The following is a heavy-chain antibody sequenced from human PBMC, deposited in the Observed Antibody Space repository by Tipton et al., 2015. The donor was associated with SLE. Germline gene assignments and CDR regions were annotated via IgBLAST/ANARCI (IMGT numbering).Heavy chain of an antibody. J-gene: IGHJ4*02. D-gene: IGHD6-19*01. CDR2: INHSGST. Sequence: TLSLTCAVYGGSFSGYYWSWIRQPPGKGLEWIGEINHSGSTNYNPSLKSRVTTSGDPSKNRFSLKLSSVTAADTAVYYCASSSPGYTSGGGSLDYWGQGTLVTVSS. CDR3: ASSSPGYTSGGGSLDY. CDR1: GGSFSGYY. V-gene: IGHV4-34*01.